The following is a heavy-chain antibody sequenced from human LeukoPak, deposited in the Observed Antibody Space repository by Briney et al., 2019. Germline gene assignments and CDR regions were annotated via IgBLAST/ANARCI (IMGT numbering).Heavy chain of an antibody. V-gene: IGHV3-23*01. J-gene: IGHJ4*02. CDR1: GITLSNSG. D-gene: IGHD3-22*01. CDR2: ISDSGGRT. CDR3: AKRGVVIRVILVGFRKEAYYFVS. Sequence: GGSLRLSCAVSGITLSNSGMSSVRRAPGKGLEWDAGISDSGGRTTYADSVKGRFTISRDNPKNTLYLQMNGLRAEDTAVYFCAKRGVVIRVILVGFRKEAYYFVSWGQGALVTVSS.